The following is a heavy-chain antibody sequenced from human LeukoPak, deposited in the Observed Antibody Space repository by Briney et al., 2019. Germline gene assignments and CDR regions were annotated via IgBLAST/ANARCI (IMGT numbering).Heavy chain of an antibody. CDR2: MNPNSGNT. CDR1: GYTFTSYD. V-gene: IGHV1-8*03. J-gene: IGHJ6*03. D-gene: IGHD3-3*01. Sequence: ASVKVSCKASGYTFTSYDINWVRQATGQGLEWMGWMNPNSGNTGYAQKFQGRVTITRNTSISTAYMELSSLRSEDTAVYYCARGHRRVTILGVAPYYYMDVWGKGTTVTVSS. CDR3: ARGHRRVTILGVAPYYYMDV.